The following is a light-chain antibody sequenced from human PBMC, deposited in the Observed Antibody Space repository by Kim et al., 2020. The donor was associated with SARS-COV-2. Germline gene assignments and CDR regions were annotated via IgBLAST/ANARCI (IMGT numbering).Light chain of an antibody. Sequence: QSITRSCTGTSSDVDDYNYVSWYQQHPGKAPKLMIYEVTKRPSGVSYRFSGSKSGNTASLTISGLQAEDEADYYCSSYTSSSGLMVFGGGTQLTVL. CDR3: SSYTSSSGLMV. J-gene: IGLJ3*02. V-gene: IGLV2-14*01. CDR1: SSDVDDYNY. CDR2: EVT.